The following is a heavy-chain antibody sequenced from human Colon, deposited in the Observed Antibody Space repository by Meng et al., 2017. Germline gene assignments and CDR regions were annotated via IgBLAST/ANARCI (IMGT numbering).Heavy chain of an antibody. CDR3: ARAGLLWFGELLWWGGYCYGMDV. D-gene: IGHD3-10*01. CDR1: GFTFSSYW. CDR2: IKQDGSEK. J-gene: IGHJ6*02. Sequence: GESLKISCAASGFTFSSYWMSWARQAPGKGLEWVANIKQDGSEKYYVDSVKGRFTISRDNAKNSLYLQMNSLRAEDTAVYYCARAGLLWFGELLWWGGYCYGMDVWGQGTKVTVSS. V-gene: IGHV3-7*01.